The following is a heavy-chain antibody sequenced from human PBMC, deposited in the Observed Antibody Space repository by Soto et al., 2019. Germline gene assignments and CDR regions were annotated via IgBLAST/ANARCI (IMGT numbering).Heavy chain of an antibody. CDR2: IIPIFGTA. CDR1: GGTFSSYA. V-gene: IGHV1-69*01. Sequence: QVQLVQSGAEVKKPGSSVKVSCKASGGTFSSYAISWVRQAPGQGLKWMGGIIPIFGTANYAQKFQGRVTITADESTSTAYMELSSLRSEDTAVYYCARGRYDSVWGSYRPVHLDYWGQGTLVTVSS. J-gene: IGHJ4*02. D-gene: IGHD3-16*02. CDR3: ARGRYDSVWGSYRPVHLDY.